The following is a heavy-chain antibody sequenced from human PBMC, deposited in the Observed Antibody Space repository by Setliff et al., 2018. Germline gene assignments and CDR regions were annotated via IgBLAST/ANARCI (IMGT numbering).Heavy chain of an antibody. J-gene: IGHJ4*01. Sequence: SETLSLTCAVSGFSISSGYYWGWIRQPPGKGLEWIVNIHHSGKAYYNPSLKSRVTMSVDTSKNHVSLKLSSVTAADTAVYYCARDFELLENYDIRGVFFDYWGQGTLVTVSS. CDR2: IHHSGKA. V-gene: IGHV4-38-2*02. CDR1: GFSISSGYY. CDR3: ARDFELLENYDIRGVFFDY. D-gene: IGHD3-9*01.